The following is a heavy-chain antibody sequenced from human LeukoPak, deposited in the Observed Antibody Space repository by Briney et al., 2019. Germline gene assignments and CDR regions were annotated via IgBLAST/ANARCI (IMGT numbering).Heavy chain of an antibody. CDR3: ARDYWWNYDY. J-gene: IGHJ4*02. D-gene: IGHD1-7*01. V-gene: IGHV3-30-3*01. CDR2: ISKDGSDK. CDR1: GFTFIDHY. Sequence: GGSLRLSCTASGFTFIDHYMNWIRQAPGKGLEWVAVISKDGSDKYYPGSVRGRFTISRDNSKNTIYLQMDSLRAEDTAIYYCARDYWWNYDYWGQGTLVTVSS.